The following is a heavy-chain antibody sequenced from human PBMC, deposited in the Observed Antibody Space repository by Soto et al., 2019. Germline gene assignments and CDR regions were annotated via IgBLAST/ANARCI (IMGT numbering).Heavy chain of an antibody. CDR3: ATAEVDY. J-gene: IGHJ4*02. CDR1: GFAFGNSW. Sequence: GGSLRLSCAASGFAFGNSWMHWVRQPPGKGPEWVSRMTSDGRTIQYADSVQGRFTASRDNAKSTLYLQMDSLRAEDTAVYYCATAEVDYWGPGTLVIVSS. V-gene: IGHV3-74*01. D-gene: IGHD5-12*01. CDR2: MTSDGRTI.